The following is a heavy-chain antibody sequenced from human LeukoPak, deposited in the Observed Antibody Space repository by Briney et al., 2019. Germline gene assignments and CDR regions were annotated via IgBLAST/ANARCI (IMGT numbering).Heavy chain of an antibody. CDR2: IIPILGIA. V-gene: IGHV1-69*04. D-gene: IGHD2-2*02. CDR1: GGTFSSYA. J-gene: IGHJ6*03. CDR3: ARGLRYCGSTSCYTPSYYYYYMDV. Sequence: SVKVSCKASGGTFSSYAISWVRQAPGQGLEWMGRIIPILGIANYAQKFQGRVTITADKSTSTAYMELSSLRSEDTAVYYCARGLRYCGSTSCYTPSYYYYYMDVWGKGTTVTVSS.